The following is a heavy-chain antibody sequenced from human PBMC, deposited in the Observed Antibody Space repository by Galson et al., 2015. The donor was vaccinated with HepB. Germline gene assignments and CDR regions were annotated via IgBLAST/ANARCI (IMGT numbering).Heavy chain of an antibody. D-gene: IGHD2-21*02. CDR1: GGTFNTLA. CDR2: TIPIFGTS. J-gene: IGHJ4*02. CDR3: ASRGPPPHRGGDCYGPLDS. V-gene: IGHV1-69*13. Sequence: SVKVSCKASGGTFNTLAFIWVRRAPGQGLEWVGGTIPIFGTSHYAQKFQDRVTIAADESTNTAYMELSRLRSDDTAVYYCASRGPPPHRGGDCYGPLDSWGQGTLVTVSA.